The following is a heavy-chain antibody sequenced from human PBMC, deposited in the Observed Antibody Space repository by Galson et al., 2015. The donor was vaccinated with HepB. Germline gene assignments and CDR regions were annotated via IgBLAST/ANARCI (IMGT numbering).Heavy chain of an antibody. V-gene: IGHV4-4*07. CDR3: ARDPVGYDSTGYREGYYGMDV. Sequence: SETLSLTCTVSGGSISRYYWSWIRQSAGKGLEWIGRIYISESTNYNPSLKSRVTMSVDTSKNQFSLKLSSVTAADTAVYYCARDPVGYDSTGYREGYYGMDVWGQGTTVTVSS. CDR2: IYISEST. J-gene: IGHJ6*02. CDR1: GGSISRYY. D-gene: IGHD3-22*01.